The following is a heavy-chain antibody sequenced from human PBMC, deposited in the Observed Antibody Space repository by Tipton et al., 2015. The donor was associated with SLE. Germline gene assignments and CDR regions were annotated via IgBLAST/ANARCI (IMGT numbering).Heavy chain of an antibody. CDR2: ITGSGDRT. Sequence: SLRLSCAASGFTFSNYAMSWVRQAPGKGLEWVSAITGSGDRTYYLDSVKGRFTISSDNSKNSLYLQMNGLRAEDTAVYYCARSPVDYWNGYSAWGQGTLVAVSS. V-gene: IGHV3-23*01. CDR1: GFTFSNYA. D-gene: IGHD3-3*01. CDR3: ARSPVDYWNGYSA. J-gene: IGHJ4*02.